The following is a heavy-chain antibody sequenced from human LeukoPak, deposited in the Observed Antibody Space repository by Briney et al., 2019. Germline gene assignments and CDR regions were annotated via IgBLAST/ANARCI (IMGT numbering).Heavy chain of an antibody. CDR1: GFIFSTYA. J-gene: IGHJ6*02. Sequence: GGSLRLSCAASGFIFSTYAMSWFRQAPGKGLEWVASISGSGETTYHADSVKGRFTISRDNSKSTLYLQMNSLRAEDTAVYYCAKGTTIGYCSGGSCYGGYYYYYGMDVWGQGTTVTVSS. D-gene: IGHD2-15*01. CDR3: AKGTTIGYCSGGSCYGGYYYYYGMDV. V-gene: IGHV3-23*01. CDR2: ISGSGETT.